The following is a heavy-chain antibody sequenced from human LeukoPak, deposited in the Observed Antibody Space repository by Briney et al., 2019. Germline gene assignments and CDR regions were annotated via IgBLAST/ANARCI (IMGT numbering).Heavy chain of an antibody. CDR1: GFTFGNYW. V-gene: IGHV3-7*01. J-gene: IGHJ4*02. CDR2: VKEDGREK. CDR3: TRMYLYESSGYRPSDY. D-gene: IGHD3-22*01. Sequence: GGYLRLSCVTSGFTFGNYWMSWVRQAPGKGLEWVAKVKEDGREKNYVDSVKGRFTISRDNAENAVHLEMNSRRAEDTAIYYCTRMYLYESSGYRPSDYWGQGTLVTVSS.